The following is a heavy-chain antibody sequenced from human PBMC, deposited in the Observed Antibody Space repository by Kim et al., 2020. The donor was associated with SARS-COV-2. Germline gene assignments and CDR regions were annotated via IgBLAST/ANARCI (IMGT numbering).Heavy chain of an antibody. CDR3: AREEWELPLDY. V-gene: IGHV3-48*04. D-gene: IGHD1-26*01. J-gene: IGHJ4*02. Sequence: GGSLRLSCAASGFTFSSYSMNWVRQAPGKGLEWVSYISSSSSTIYYADSVKGRFTISRDNAKNSLYLQMNSLRAEDTAVYYCAREEWELPLDYWGQGTLVTVSS. CDR2: ISSSSSTI. CDR1: GFTFSSYS.